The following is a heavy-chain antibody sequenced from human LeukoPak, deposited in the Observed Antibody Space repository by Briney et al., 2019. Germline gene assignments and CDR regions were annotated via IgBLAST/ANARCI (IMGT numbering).Heavy chain of an antibody. CDR2: ISYSGST. CDR1: GGSISSHY. D-gene: IGHD2-8*01. Sequence: SETLSLTCTVSGGSISSHYWSWIRQPPGKGLEWIGYISYSGSTNYNPSFKSRVATSVDRSKNQFSLRLSSVTAADTAVYYCARVGASNGVDYWGQGTLVTVSS. V-gene: IGHV4-59*11. J-gene: IGHJ4*02. CDR3: ARVGASNGVDY.